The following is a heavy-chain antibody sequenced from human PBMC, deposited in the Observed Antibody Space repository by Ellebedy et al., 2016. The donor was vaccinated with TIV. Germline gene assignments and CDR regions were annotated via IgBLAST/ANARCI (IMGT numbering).Heavy chain of an antibody. CDR3: ARGGQNYFDY. Sequence: ASVKVSCXATGYTFTTYGITWVRQAPGQGLEWMGWINAYNGKPNYAQNLQGRVTMTTDTSTTTAYMELRSLRSDDTAVYYCARGGQNYFDYWGQGTLVTVSS. V-gene: IGHV1-18*04. CDR1: GYTFTTYG. J-gene: IGHJ4*02. CDR2: INAYNGKP.